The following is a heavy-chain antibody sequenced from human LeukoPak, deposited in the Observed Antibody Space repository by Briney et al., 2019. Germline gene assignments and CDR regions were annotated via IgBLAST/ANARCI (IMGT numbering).Heavy chain of an antibody. V-gene: IGHV4-34*01. Sequence: PSETLSLTCAVYGGSFIDYHWSWIRQPPGKGLEWIGEINHSGSTNYNPSLKSRVTISVDTPKKHFSLKLNSLTAADTAVYYCARGRSYCSSTSCSENPLSGYYYWGQGTLVTVSS. CDR2: INHSGST. CDR3: ARGRSYCSSTSCSENPLSGYYY. CDR1: GGSFIDYH. D-gene: IGHD2-2*01. J-gene: IGHJ4*02.